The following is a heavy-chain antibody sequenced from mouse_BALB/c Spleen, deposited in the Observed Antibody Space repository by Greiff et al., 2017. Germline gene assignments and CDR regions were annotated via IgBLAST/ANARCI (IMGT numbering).Heavy chain of an antibody. CDR3: AREGGNYDY. D-gene: IGHD2-1*01. J-gene: IGHJ2*01. V-gene: IGHV3-2*02. CDR1: GYSITSDYA. Sequence: EVNLVESGPGLVKPSQSLSLTCTVTGYSITSDYAWNWIRQFPGNKLEWMGYISYSGSTSYNPSLKSRISITRDTSKNQFFLQLNSVTTEDTATYYCAREGGNYDYWGQGTTLTVSS. CDR2: ISYSGST.